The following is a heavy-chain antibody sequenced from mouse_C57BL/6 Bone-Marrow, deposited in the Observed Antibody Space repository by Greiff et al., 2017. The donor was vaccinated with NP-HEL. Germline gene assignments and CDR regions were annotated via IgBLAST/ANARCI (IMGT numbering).Heavy chain of an antibody. Sequence: EVQVVESGGGLVQPGGSLSLSCAASGFTFTDYYMSWVRQPPGKALEWLGFIRNKANGYTTEYSVSVKGRFTISSDNTKSILYLQMNASRAEESATYYCARFPPITTVVATGSSFDYWGKGTTLTVSS. CDR1: GFTFTDYY. D-gene: IGHD1-1*01. J-gene: IGHJ2*01. CDR2: IRNKANGYTT. V-gene: IGHV7-3*01. CDR3: ARFPPITTVVATGSSFDY.